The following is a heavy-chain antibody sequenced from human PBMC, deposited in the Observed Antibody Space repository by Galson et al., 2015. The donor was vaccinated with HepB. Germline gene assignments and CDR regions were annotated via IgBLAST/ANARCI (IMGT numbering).Heavy chain of an antibody. V-gene: IGHV1-2*02. Sequence: SVKVSCKASGYTFTGYYMHWVRQAPGQGLEWMGWINPNSGGTNYAQKFQGRVTMTRDTSISTAYMELSRLRSDDTAVYYCARDSLEWLLSASWFDPWGQGTLVTVSS. J-gene: IGHJ5*02. D-gene: IGHD3-3*01. CDR1: GYTFTGYY. CDR2: INPNSGGT. CDR3: ARDSLEWLLSASWFDP.